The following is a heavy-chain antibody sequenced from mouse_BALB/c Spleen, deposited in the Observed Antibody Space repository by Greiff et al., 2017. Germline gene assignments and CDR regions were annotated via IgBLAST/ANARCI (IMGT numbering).Heavy chain of an antibody. CDR3: AREGSYPYYFDY. V-gene: IGHV5-17*02. Sequence: DVMLVESGGGLVQPGGSRKLSCAASGFTFSSFGMHWVRQAPEKGLEWVAYISSGSSTIYYADTVKGRFTISRDNPKNTLFLQMTSLRSEDTAMYYCAREGSYPYYFDYWGQGTTLTVSS. CDR1: GFTFSSFG. D-gene: IGHD1-1*02. CDR2: ISSGSSTI. J-gene: IGHJ2*01.